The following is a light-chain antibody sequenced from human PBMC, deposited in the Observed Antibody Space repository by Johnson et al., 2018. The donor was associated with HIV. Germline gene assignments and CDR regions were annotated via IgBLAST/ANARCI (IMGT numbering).Light chain of an antibody. CDR1: SSNIGKNH. CDR3: VTLDSSLRTGF. Sequence: QSVLTQPPSVSAAPGQKVTISCSGSSSNIGKNHVSWYQQFPGTAPKLLVYENNKRPSGIPDRFSGSKSGTSATLGITGLQTGAEADYYCVTLDSSLRTGFFGTGTKVTVL. CDR2: ENN. J-gene: IGLJ1*01. V-gene: IGLV1-51*02.